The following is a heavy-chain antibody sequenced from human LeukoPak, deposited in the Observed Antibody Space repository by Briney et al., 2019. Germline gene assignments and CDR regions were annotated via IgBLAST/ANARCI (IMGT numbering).Heavy chain of an antibody. CDR1: GGSITHYY. J-gene: IGHJ4*02. V-gene: IGHV4-59*01. Sequence: SETLSLTCTVSGGSITHYYWTWIRQPPGKTLEWIGYSYYSGSTKYNPSLKSRVTISVDTSNNQFSLNLRSVTAADTAVYYCARDLWVYRHNRALSPHYFDYWGQGTLVTVSS. CDR3: ARDLWVYRHNRALSPHYFDY. D-gene: IGHD6-13*01. CDR2: SYYSGST.